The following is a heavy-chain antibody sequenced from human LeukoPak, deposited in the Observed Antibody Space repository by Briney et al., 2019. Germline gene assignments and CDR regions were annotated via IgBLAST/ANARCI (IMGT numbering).Heavy chain of an antibody. CDR2: ISSSSSTI. J-gene: IGHJ4*02. Sequence: GGSLRLSCAASGFTFSSYSMNWVRQAPGKGLEWVSYISSSSSTIYYADSVKGRFTISRDNAKNSLYLQMNSLRAEDTAVYYCASGEGVRPCKFDYWGQGTLVTVSS. D-gene: IGHD2-8*01. CDR3: ASGEGVRPCKFDY. CDR1: GFTFSSYS. V-gene: IGHV3-48*04.